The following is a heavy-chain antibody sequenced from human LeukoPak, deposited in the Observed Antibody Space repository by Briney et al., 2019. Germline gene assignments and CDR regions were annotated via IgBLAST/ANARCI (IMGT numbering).Heavy chain of an antibody. CDR1: GFTFSSYA. CDR2: ISYDGSNK. Sequence: PGGSLRLSCAASGFTFSSYAMHWVRQAPGKGLEWVAVISYDGSNKYYADSVKGRFTISRDNSKNSLYLQMNSLRAEDTAVYYCARDPEMASGGGAFDIWGQGTMVTVSS. J-gene: IGHJ3*02. V-gene: IGHV3-30-3*01. D-gene: IGHD5-24*01. CDR3: ARDPEMASGGGAFDI.